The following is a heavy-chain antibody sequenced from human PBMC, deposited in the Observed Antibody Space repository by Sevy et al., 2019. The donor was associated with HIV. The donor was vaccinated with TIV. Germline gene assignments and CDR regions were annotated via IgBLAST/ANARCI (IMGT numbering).Heavy chain of an antibody. CDR1: GFTFSSYA. Sequence: GGSLRLSCAASGFTFSSYAMSWVRQAPGKGLEWVSAISGSGGSTYYADSVKGRVTISRDNSKNTLYLQMNSLRAEDRAVYYCAKCGYCGGGSCYPGAFDIWGQGTMVTVSS. CDR3: AKCGYCGGGSCYPGAFDI. V-gene: IGHV3-23*01. D-gene: IGHD2-15*01. J-gene: IGHJ3*02. CDR2: ISGSGGST.